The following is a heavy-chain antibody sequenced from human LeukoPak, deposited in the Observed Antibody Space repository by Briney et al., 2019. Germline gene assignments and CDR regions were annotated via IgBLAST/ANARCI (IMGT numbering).Heavy chain of an antibody. CDR1: GYTFTSYG. D-gene: IGHD5-12*01. CDR2: ISAYNGNT. CDR3: ARGDIVATRGFYYFDY. V-gene: IGHV1-18*04. J-gene: IGHJ4*02. Sequence: ASVTVSCTASGYTFTSYGISWVRQAPGQGLEWMGWISAYNGNTNYAQKLQGRVTMTTDTSTSTAYMELRSLRSDDTAVYYCARGDIVATRGFYYFDYWGQGTLVTVSS.